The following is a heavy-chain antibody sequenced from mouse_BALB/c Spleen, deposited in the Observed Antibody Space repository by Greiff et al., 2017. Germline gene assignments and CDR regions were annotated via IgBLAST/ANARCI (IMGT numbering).Heavy chain of an antibody. J-gene: IGHJ4*01. CDR3: ARDGGKIGYYAMDY. D-gene: IGHD1-1*02. CDR1: GFTFSSFG. CDR2: ISSGSSTI. Sequence: EVKLVESGGGLVQPGGSRKLSCAASGFTFSSFGMHWVRQAPEKGLEWVAYISSGSSTIYYADTVKGRFTISRDNPKNTLFLQMTSLRSEDTAMYYCARDGGKIGYYAMDYWGQGTSVTVSS. V-gene: IGHV5-17*02.